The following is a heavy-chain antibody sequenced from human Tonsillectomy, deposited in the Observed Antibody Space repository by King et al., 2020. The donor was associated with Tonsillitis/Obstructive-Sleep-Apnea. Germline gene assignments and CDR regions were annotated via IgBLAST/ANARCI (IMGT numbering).Heavy chain of an antibody. D-gene: IGHD3-3*01. CDR1: GDSLSTKYW. J-gene: IGHJ4*02. V-gene: IGHV4-4*02. CDR3: ASALFGKRGFNC. Sequence: QLQESDPGLVKPSGTLSLTCAVSGDSLSTKYWWTWVRQPPGKGLECIGEISHAGRTDYNPSLKSRVTISLDKSRHEFSLQLSSVTAADTAMYYCASALFGKRGFNCWGQGTLVTVSS. CDR2: ISHAGRT.